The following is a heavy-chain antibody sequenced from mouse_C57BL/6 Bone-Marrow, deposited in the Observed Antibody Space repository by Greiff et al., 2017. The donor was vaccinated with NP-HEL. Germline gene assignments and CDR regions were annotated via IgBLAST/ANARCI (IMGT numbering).Heavy chain of an antibody. CDR3: ARHEGDYGWFAY. CDR2: ISSVGSYP. Sequence: EVQRVESGGDLVKPGGSLKLSCAASGFTFSSYGMSWVRQTPNKRLEWVATISSVGSYPYYPDSVKGRFTISRDNAKNTLYLQMSSLKSEDTAMYYCARHEGDYGWFAYWGQGTLVTVSA. V-gene: IGHV5-6*01. D-gene: IGHD2-4*01. CDR1: GFTFSSYG. J-gene: IGHJ3*01.